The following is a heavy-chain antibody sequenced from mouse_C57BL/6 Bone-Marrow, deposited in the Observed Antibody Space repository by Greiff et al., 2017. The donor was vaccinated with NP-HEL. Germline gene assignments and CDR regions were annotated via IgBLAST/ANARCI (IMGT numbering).Heavy chain of an antibody. V-gene: IGHV1-78*01. J-gene: IGHJ2*01. CDR3: ARDRGYGSYYFDY. D-gene: IGHD1-1*01. CDR1: GYTFTDHT. Sequence: VQVVESDAELVKPGASVKISCKVSGYTFTDHTIHWMKQRPEQGLEWIGYIYPRDGSTKYNEKFKGKATLTADKSSSTAYMQLNSLTSEDSAVYFCARDRGYGSYYFDYWGQGTTLTVSS. CDR2: IYPRDGST.